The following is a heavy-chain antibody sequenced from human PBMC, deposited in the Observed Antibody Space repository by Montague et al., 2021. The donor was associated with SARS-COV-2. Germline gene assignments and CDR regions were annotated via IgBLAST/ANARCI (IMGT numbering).Heavy chain of an antibody. CDR1: GGSISSSSYY. CDR3: ARQPTRGITIFGVVTDYGMDV. CDR2: IYYSGST. J-gene: IGHJ6*02. D-gene: IGHD3-3*01. Sequence: SETLSLTCTVSGGSISSSSYYWGWIRQPPGKGLEWIGYIYYSGSTYYNPSLKSRVTIFVETSKNQFSLKLSSVTAADTAVYYCARQPTRGITIFGVVTDYGMDVWGQGTTVTVS. V-gene: IGHV4-39*01.